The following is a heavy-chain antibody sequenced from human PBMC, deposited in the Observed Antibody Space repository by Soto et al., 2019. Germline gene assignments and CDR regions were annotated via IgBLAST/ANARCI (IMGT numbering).Heavy chain of an antibody. CDR1: GASISTYY. CDR2: IYYSGST. J-gene: IGHJ4*02. Sequence: QVQLQESGPGLVKPSETLSLTCTVSGASISTYYWSWIRQPPGKGLEWIGYIYYSGSTNYNPSLKSRVNISVDTSKNQFSLKLRSVTAADTAVYYCARSRGGYFDYWGQGTLVTVSS. CDR3: ARSRGGYFDY. D-gene: IGHD3-22*01. V-gene: IGHV4-59*01.